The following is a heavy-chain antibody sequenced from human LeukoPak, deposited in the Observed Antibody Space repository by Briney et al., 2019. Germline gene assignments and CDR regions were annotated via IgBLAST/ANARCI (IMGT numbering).Heavy chain of an antibody. CDR3: AKDEGYRSSWYSY. Sequence: GGSLRLSCAASGFTFSSYGMHWVRQAPGKGLEWVAVLWYDGSNKYYADSVKGRFTISRDNSKNTLYLQMNSLRAEDTAVYYCAKDEGYRSSWYSYWGQGTLVTVSS. CDR2: LWYDGSNK. D-gene: IGHD6-13*01. J-gene: IGHJ4*02. CDR1: GFTFSSYG. V-gene: IGHV3-33*06.